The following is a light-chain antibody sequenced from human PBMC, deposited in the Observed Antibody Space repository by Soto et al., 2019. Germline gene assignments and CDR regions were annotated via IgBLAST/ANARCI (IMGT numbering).Light chain of an antibody. CDR2: GAS. CDR3: HQYDKLPRT. V-gene: IGKV3-20*01. J-gene: IGKJ1*01. CDR1: QSVSSSY. Sequence: EIVLTQSPGTLSLSPGERATLSCGASQSVSSSYLAWYQQKPGQAPRLLIYGASNRASGIPDRFSGSGSGTDFTLTISRLEPEDFAVYYCHQYDKLPRTFGQGTKVEIK.